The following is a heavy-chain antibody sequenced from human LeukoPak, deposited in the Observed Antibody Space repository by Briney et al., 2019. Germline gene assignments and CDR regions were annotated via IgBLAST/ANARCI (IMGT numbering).Heavy chain of an antibody. J-gene: IGHJ4*02. Sequence: SETLSLTCTVSGGTMTNYYWSWIRQPAGKELEWIGRIYSSGSTNYNPSLKSRVTMSVDTSKNQFSLNLTSVTVADMAVYFCARVGVIESSGYHDYYFDFWGQGSLVTVSS. CDR3: ARVGVIESSGYHDYYFDF. CDR2: IYSSGST. D-gene: IGHD3-22*01. V-gene: IGHV4-4*07. CDR1: GGTMTNYY.